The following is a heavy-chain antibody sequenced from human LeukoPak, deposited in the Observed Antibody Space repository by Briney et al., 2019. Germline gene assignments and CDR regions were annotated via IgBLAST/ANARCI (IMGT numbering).Heavy chain of an antibody. V-gene: IGHV3-11*04. Sequence: GGSLRLSCAASGFTFSDYYMNWIRQAPGKGLEWVSYISSSGSTIYYADSVKGRFTISRDNAKNSLYLQMNSLRAEDTAVYYCARRRYSGSSQHFDYWGQGTLVTVSS. D-gene: IGHD1-26*01. CDR3: ARRRYSGSSQHFDY. CDR1: GFTFSDYY. CDR2: ISSSGSTI. J-gene: IGHJ4*02.